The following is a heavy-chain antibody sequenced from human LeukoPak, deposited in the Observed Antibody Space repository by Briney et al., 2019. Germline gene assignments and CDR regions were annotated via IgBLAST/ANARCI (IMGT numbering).Heavy chain of an antibody. CDR3: SVVPAAIRLRYFDY. J-gene: IGHJ4*02. V-gene: IGHV3-30-3*01. Sequence: GRSPRLSCAASGFTFSSYTTHWVRQAPGKGLEWVAVISYDGSNKNYADSVKGRFTISRDNSKNTLYLQMNSLRAEDTAVYYCSVVPAAIRLRYFDYWGQGTLVTVSS. CDR2: ISYDGSNK. CDR1: GFTFSSYT. D-gene: IGHD2-2*01.